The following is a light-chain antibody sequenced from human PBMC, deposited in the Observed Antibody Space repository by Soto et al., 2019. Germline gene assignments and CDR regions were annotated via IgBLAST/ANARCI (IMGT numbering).Light chain of an antibody. V-gene: IGKV3-11*01. CDR2: DAS. CDR3: QQRTDWPT. CDR1: QSVNSY. J-gene: IGKJ4*01. Sequence: EIVLTQSPATLSLSPGERATLSCRASQSVNSYLAWYQQKPGQAPRLLIYDASNRATGIPARFSGSGSGTDFTLTITSLEPEDFAVYYCQQRTDWPTLGGGTKVEIK.